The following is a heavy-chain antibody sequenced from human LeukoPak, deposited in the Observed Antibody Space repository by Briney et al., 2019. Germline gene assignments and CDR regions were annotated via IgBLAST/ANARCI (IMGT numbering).Heavy chain of an antibody. CDR2: IYYSGST. D-gene: IGHD3-16*02. V-gene: IGHV4-31*03. CDR3: ASHPSSYDYVWGSYRPAWFDP. CDR1: GGSISSGGYY. J-gene: IGHJ5*02. Sequence: SETLSLTCTVSGGSISSGGYYWSWIRQHPGKGLEWIGYIYYSGSTYYNPSLKSRVTISVDTSKNQFSLKLSSVTAADTAVHYCASHPSSYDYVWGSYRPAWFDPWGQGTLVTASS.